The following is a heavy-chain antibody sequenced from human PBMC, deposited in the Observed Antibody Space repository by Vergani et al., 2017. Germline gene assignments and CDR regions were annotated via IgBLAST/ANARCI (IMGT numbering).Heavy chain of an antibody. Sequence: QVQLVQSGAEVKKPGASLKVSCKASGYTFTGYYMHWVRQAPGQGLEWMGWINPNSGGTNYAQKFQGRVTMTRDTSISTAYMELSRLRSDDTAVYYCAAIYDSSGYSYYYYGMDVWGQGTTVTVSS. V-gene: IGHV1-2*02. CDR1: GYTFTGYY. J-gene: IGHJ6*02. CDR3: AAIYDSSGYSYYYYGMDV. D-gene: IGHD3-22*01. CDR2: INPNSGGT.